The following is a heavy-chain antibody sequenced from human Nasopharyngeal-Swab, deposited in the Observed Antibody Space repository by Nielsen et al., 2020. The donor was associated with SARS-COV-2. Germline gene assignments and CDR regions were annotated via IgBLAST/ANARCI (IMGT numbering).Heavy chain of an antibody. V-gene: IGHV4-59*01. D-gene: IGHD5-12*01. CDR3: ARDGVATIFDY. CDR1: GGSISSYY. CDR2: IHYSGST. J-gene: IGHJ4*02. Sequence: SETLSLTCTVSGGSISSYYWSWIRQPPGKGLEWIGYIHYSGSTNYSPSLKIRVTMSVDTSKNQLSLKLTSVTAADAAVYYCARDGVATIFDYWGQGTLVTVSS.